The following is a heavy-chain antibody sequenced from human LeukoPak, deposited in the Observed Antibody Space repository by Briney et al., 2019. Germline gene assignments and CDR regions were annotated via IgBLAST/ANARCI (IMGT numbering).Heavy chain of an antibody. CDR1: GGSISSYY. D-gene: IGHD3-22*01. CDR2: IYTSGST. CDR3: ARGSSYDSSGFYFDY. V-gene: IGHV4-4*07. Sequence: SETLSLTCTVSGGSISSYYWSRIRQPAGKGLEWIGRIYTSGSTNYNPSLKSRVTMSVDTSKNQFSLKLSSVTAADTAVYYCARGSSYDSSGFYFDYWGQGTLVTVSS. J-gene: IGHJ4*02.